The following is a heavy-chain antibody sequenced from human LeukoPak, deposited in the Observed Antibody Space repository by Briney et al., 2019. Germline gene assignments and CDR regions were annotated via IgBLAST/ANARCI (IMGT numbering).Heavy chain of an antibody. J-gene: IGHJ4*02. CDR2: ISSSAINI. CDR3: ARLRSSSYYFDY. D-gene: IGHD6-6*01. Sequence: GGSLRLSCAASGFTFSDYYMSWLRQAPGKGLEWVSFISSSAINIYYADSVKGRFTISRDSTKDSLYLQMNSLRAEDTAVYYCARLRSSSYYFDYWGQGTLVTVSS. V-gene: IGHV3-11*01. CDR1: GFTFSDYY.